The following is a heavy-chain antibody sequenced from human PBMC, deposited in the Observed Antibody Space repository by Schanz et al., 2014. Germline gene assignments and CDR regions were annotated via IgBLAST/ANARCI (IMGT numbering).Heavy chain of an antibody. J-gene: IGHJ4*02. Sequence: QVQLVQSGAEVKKPGASVKVSCKASGYTFSSYGITWVRQAPGQGLEWMGWISGYTGDTKYAQKFQHRVNMTTDRTTSTVYMELRSLRFDDTAVYFCARDNGRIPAANSFDYWGQGTRVTVSS. CDR1: GYTFSSYG. V-gene: IGHV1-18*01. D-gene: IGHD1-26*01. CDR2: ISGYTGDT. CDR3: ARDNGRIPAANSFDY.